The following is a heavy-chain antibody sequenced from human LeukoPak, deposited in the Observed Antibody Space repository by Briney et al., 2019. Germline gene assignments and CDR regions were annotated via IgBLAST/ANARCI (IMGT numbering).Heavy chain of an antibody. J-gene: IGHJ4*02. D-gene: IGHD4-17*01. CDR2: IQDDGVEK. CDR1: GFNFSINW. Sequence: PGGSLRLSCAASGFNFSINWMTWVRQAPGKGLEWVANIQDDGVEKNYVESVKGRFIISRDNAKNSLYLQMSRLRGEDTAVYYCARKAITVTTFDYWGQGTLVTVSS. V-gene: IGHV3-7*01. CDR3: ARKAITVTTFDY.